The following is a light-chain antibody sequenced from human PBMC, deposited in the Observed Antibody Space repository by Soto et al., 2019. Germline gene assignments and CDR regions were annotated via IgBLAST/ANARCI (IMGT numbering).Light chain of an antibody. CDR1: SSDVGGYNY. J-gene: IGLJ2*01. CDR2: EVS. CDR3: SSYVGSNTVV. Sequence: QSALTQPPSASGSPGQSVTISCTGTSSDVGGYNYVSWYQQHPGRAPKLIIYEVSKRPSGVPDRFSGSKSGNTASLTVYGHQAEDEADYYCSSYVGSNTVVFGRGTQLT. V-gene: IGLV2-8*01.